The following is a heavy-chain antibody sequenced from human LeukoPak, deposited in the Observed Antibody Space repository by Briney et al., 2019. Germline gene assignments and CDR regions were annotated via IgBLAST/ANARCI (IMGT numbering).Heavy chain of an antibody. V-gene: IGHV3-15*07. CDR3: VTDANRILGARGTGY. CDR1: GFDFSGAY. D-gene: IGHD1-26*01. Sequence: GGFLRLSCAASGFDFSGAYMNWVRQAPGKGLEWVGLIKNKHEHQATDYAAPVRERFIITRDDSSSTLFLQMNSLKTEDTAVYYCVTDANRILGARGTGYWGQGILVTVSS. J-gene: IGHJ4*02. CDR2: IKNKHEHQAT.